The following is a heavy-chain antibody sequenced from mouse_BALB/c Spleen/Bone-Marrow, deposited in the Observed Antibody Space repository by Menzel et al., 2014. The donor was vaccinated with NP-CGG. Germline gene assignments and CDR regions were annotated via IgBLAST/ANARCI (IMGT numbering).Heavy chain of an antibody. D-gene: IGHD1-1*01. V-gene: IGHV2-9*02. Sequence: VMLVESGPGLVAPSQSLSITCTVSEFSLSSYGVHWVRQPPGKGLEWLGGIWAGGSINYNSALMSRLSISKDNSKSQVFLNMKSLQDDDTAMYYCTREGRGSNGSVGYAMDYWGQGTSVTVSS. J-gene: IGHJ4*01. CDR3: TREGRGSNGSVGYAMDY. CDR2: IWAGGSI. CDR1: EFSLSSYG.